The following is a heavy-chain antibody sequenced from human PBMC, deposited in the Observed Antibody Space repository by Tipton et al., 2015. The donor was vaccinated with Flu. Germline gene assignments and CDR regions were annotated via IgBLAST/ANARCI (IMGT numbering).Heavy chain of an antibody. J-gene: IGHJ5*02. Sequence: LRLSCAVYGGSFSGYYWSWIRQPPGKGLEWIGSIYHSGSTYYNPSLKSRVTISVDTSKNQFSLKLSSVTAADTAVYYCARGTLWFGDTSGWFDPWGQETLVTVSS. V-gene: IGHV4-34*01. CDR2: IYHSGST. CDR1: GGSFSGYY. CDR3: ARGTLWFGDTSGWFDP. D-gene: IGHD3-10*01.